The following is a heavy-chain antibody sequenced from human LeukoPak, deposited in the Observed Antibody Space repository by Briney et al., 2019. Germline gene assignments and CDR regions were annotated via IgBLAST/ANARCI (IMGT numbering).Heavy chain of an antibody. V-gene: IGHV4-34*01. D-gene: IGHD3-22*01. CDR1: GGSFSGYY. CDR3: ARGKRSHYYDSRSYFDY. CDR2: INHSGST. Sequence: SETLSLTCAVYGGSFSGYYWSWIRQPPGKGLEWIGGINHSGSTNYNPSLKSRVTISVDTSKNQFSLKLSSVTAADTAVYYCARGKRSHYYDSRSYFDYWGQGTLVTVSS. J-gene: IGHJ4*02.